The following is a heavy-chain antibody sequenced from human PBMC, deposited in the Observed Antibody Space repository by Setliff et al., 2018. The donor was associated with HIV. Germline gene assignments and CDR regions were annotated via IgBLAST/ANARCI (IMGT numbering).Heavy chain of an antibody. D-gene: IGHD7-27*01. CDR2: IYHYGST. Sequence: SETLSLTCAVSGGSISGFNWWSWVRQTPGRGLEWIGEIYHYGSTNYNPSLMSRVTISLDKSKNHFSLKLTSVTAADTAVYYCARGGDAGRRGLFDYWGQGTLVTVSS. CDR3: ARGGDAGRRGLFDY. CDR1: GGSISGFNW. J-gene: IGHJ4*02. V-gene: IGHV4-4*02.